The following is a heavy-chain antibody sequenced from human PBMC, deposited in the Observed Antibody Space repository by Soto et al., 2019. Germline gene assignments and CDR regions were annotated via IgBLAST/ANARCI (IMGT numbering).Heavy chain of an antibody. CDR2: VSSDRSSQ. V-gene: IGHV3-30-3*01. J-gene: IGHJ4*02. CDR1: GFTFSNYA. CDR3: AGEAFDS. Sequence: QVQLVESGGGVVQPGRSLRLSCAASGFTFSNYALHWVRQAPGKGLEWVAVVSSDRSSQYCAVSVKGRFTISRDNSKNTLYLQMNSLRTDDTALYYCAGEAFDSWGQGTLVTVSS.